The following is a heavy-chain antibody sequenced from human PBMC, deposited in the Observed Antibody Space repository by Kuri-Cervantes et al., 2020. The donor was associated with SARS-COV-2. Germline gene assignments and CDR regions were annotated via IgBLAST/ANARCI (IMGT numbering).Heavy chain of an antibody. CDR1: GFTFSSYA. J-gene: IGHJ5*02. Sequence: GESLKISCAASGFTFSSYAMHWVRQAPGKGLEYVSAISSNGGSTYYANSVKGRFTISRDNSKNTLYLQMGSLRAEDMAVCYCARDSREYCSSTSCSWFDPWGQGTLVTVSS. CDR3: ARDSREYCSSTSCSWFDP. CDR2: ISSNGGST. V-gene: IGHV3-64*01. D-gene: IGHD2-2*01.